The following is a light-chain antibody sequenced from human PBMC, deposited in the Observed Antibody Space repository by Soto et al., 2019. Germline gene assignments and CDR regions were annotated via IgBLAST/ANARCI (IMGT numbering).Light chain of an antibody. CDR2: GAS. CDR1: QGISIY. Sequence: DIQMTQSPSAMSASVGDRVTITCRASQGISIYLAWFQQIPGRVPRRLIYGASTLQTGVPSRFSSSGSGTEFTLILSSLQPEDFATYYCLKYNGYPFTFGPGTKVGIK. J-gene: IGKJ3*01. V-gene: IGKV1-17*03. CDR3: LKYNGYPFT.